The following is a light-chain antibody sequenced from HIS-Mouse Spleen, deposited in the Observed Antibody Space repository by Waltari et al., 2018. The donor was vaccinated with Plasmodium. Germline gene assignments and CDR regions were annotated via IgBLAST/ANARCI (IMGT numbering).Light chain of an antibody. CDR2: GAS. J-gene: IGKJ1*01. V-gene: IGKV3-20*01. CDR1: QSVSSSY. CDR3: QQYGSSPWT. Sequence: DIVLTQSPGTLSLSPGERAPLSCRASQSVSSSYLAWYQQKPGQAPRLLIYGASSRATGIPDRFSGSGSGTDFTLTIIRLEPEDFAVYYCQQYGSSPWTFGQGTKVEIK.